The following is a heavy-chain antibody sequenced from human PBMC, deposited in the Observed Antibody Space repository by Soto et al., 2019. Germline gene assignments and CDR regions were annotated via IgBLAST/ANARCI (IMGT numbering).Heavy chain of an antibody. J-gene: IGHJ6*02. CDR3: ARPTDTAMVPPGYYYGMDV. D-gene: IGHD5-18*01. CDR1: GFTFSSYA. CDR2: ISYDGSNK. Sequence: GGSLRLSCAASGFTFSSYAMHWVRQAPGKGLEWVAVISYDGSNKYYADSVKGRFTISRDNSKNTLYLQMNSLRAEDTAVYYCARPTDTAMVPPGYYYGMDVWGQGTTVTVSS. V-gene: IGHV3-30-3*01.